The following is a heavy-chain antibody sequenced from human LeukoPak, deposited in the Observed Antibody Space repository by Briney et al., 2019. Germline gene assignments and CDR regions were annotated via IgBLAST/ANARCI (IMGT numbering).Heavy chain of an antibody. Sequence: PSETLSLTCTVSGGSISSNSYYWGWIRQPPGKGLEWIGSIYYSGSTNYNPSLKSRVTISVDTSKNQFSLKLSSVTAADTAVYYCARRGYDILTGYYKDYWGQGTLVTVSS. CDR3: ARRGYDILTGYYKDY. CDR2: IYYSGST. J-gene: IGHJ4*02. CDR1: GGSISSNSYY. V-gene: IGHV4-39*01. D-gene: IGHD3-9*01.